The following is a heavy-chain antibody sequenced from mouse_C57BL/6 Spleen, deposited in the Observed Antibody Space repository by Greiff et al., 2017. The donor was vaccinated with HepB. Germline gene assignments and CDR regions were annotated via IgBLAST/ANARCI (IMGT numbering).Heavy chain of an antibody. Sequence: QVQLQQPGAELVRPGPSVKLSCKASGYTFTSYWMHWVKQRPGQGLEWIGVIDPSDSYTNYNQKFKGKATLTVDTSSSTAYMQLSSLTSEDSAVYYCARSGYYSNFDYWGQGTTLTVSS. V-gene: IGHV1-59*01. CDR3: ARSGYYSNFDY. CDR2: IDPSDSYT. J-gene: IGHJ2*01. D-gene: IGHD2-5*01. CDR1: GYTFTSYW.